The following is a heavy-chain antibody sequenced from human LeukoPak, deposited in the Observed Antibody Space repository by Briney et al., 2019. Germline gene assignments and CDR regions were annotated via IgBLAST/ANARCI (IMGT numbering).Heavy chain of an antibody. V-gene: IGHV1-18*01. CDR1: GYTFTSYG. CDR3: ARDRSKYSSGWYAQHYFDY. CDR2: ISAYNGNT. D-gene: IGHD6-19*01. Sequence: ASVKVSCKASGYTFTSYGISWVRQAPGQGLEWMGWISAYNGNTNYAQELQGRVTMTTDTSTSTAYMELRSLRSDDTAVYYCARDRSKYSSGWYAQHYFDYWGQGTLVTVSS. J-gene: IGHJ4*02.